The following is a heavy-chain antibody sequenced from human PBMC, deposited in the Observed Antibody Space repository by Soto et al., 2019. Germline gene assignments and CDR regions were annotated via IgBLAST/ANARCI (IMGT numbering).Heavy chain of an antibody. CDR1: GGTFSSYT. CDR2: IIPILGIA. V-gene: IGHV1-69*02. J-gene: IGHJ4*02. Sequence: QVQLVQSGAEVKKPGSSVKVSCKASGGTFSSYTISWVRQAPGQGLEWMGRIIPILGIANYAQKFQGRVTITADKSTSTAYMELSSMRSEDTEVYYCARKEYYYGSGAFFDYWGQGTLVTVSS. D-gene: IGHD3-10*01. CDR3: ARKEYYYGSGAFFDY.